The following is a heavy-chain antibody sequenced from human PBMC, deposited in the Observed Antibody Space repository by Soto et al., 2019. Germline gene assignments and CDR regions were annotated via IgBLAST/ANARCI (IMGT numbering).Heavy chain of an antibody. V-gene: IGHV3-23*01. D-gene: IGHD3-9*01. CDR2: ISGSGGST. CDR1: GFTFSSYA. Sequence: GGSLRLSCAASGFTFSSYAMSWVRQAPGKGLEWVSAISGSGGSTYYADSVKGRFTISRDNSKNTLYLQMNSLRAEDTAVYYCAKDRRLAPGMATILSGGVDYWGQGT. CDR3: AKDRRLAPGMATILSGGVDY. J-gene: IGHJ4*02.